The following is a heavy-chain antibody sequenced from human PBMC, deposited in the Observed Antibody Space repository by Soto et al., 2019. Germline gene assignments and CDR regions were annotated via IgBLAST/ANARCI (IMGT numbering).Heavy chain of an antibody. Sequence: QVQLVQSGTVVQRRGSSVKVSCQASGGTFSSHGMAWVRQAPGQGLEWMGGIIPTFGTPPYAPKFQGRVPTTADKSTYTCYRQLNMPRPECTCVCYCASGRSPQDCDFWGQGTLITVSS. J-gene: IGHJ4*02. D-gene: IGHD1-26*01. CDR3: ASGRSPQDCDF. CDR1: GGTFSSHG. CDR2: IIPTFGTP. V-gene: IGHV1-69*06.